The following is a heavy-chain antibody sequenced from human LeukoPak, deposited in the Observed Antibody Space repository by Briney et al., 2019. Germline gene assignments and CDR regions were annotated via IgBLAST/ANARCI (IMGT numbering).Heavy chain of an antibody. D-gene: IGHD2-2*01. CDR2: IYYSGST. J-gene: IGHJ6*03. V-gene: IGHV4-30-4*08. CDR3: ARALPALDDYYYYYMDV. Sequence: PSETLSLTCTVSGGSISSGDYYWSWIRQPPGKGLEWIGHIYYSGSTYYNPSLKSRVTISVDTSKNQFSLKLSSVTAADTAVYYCARALPALDDYYYYYMDVWGKGTTVTVSS. CDR1: GGSISSGDYY.